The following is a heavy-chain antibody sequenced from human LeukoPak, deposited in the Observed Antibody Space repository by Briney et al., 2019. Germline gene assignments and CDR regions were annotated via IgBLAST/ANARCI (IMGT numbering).Heavy chain of an antibody. D-gene: IGHD3-10*01. V-gene: IGHV1-3*03. J-gene: IGHJ3*02. CDR1: GYTFTSYA. Sequence: RASVKVSCKASGYTFTSYAMHWVRQAPGQRLEWMGWINAGNGNTKYSQEFQGRVTMTRNTSISTAYMELSSLRSEDTAVYYCHYGSGSSNAFDIWGQGTMVTVSS. CDR2: INAGNGNT. CDR3: HYGSGSSNAFDI.